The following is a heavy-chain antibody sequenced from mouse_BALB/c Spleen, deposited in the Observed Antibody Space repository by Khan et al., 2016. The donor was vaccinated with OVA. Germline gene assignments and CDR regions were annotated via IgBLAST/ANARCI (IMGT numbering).Heavy chain of an antibody. Sequence: VQLQESGPGLAAPSQSLSITCTISGFSLTNYGVHWVRQPPGKNREWLVVIWNDGTTTYNSALNSRLTITKDNSQSQVFLKMNNLQTDDTAIYFCARQPYYHYNIMDYWGQGTSVTVSS. V-gene: IGHV2-6-1*01. CDR1: GFSLTNYG. J-gene: IGHJ4*01. CDR2: IWNDGTT. D-gene: IGHD2-10*01. CDR3: ARQPYYHYNIMDY.